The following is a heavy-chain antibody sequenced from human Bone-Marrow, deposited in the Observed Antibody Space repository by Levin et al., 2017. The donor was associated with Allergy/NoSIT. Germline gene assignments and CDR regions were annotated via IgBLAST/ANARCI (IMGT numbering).Heavy chain of an antibody. Sequence: PGGSLRLSCAASGFKFSDYYMRWIRQAPGKGLEWVSYISSSASKTYYADSVRGRFTISRDNAKNSLDLQMNGLRVEDTAVYYCATVPPASLGYFYGKDIWGQGTTVTVSS. CDR1: GFKFSDYY. CDR3: ATVPPASLGYFYGKDI. CDR2: ISSSASKT. J-gene: IGHJ6*02. V-gene: IGHV3-11*01. D-gene: IGHD2-2*01.